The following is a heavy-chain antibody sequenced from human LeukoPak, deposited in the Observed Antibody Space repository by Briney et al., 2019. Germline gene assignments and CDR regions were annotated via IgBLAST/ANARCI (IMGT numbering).Heavy chain of an antibody. CDR3: ARPYCGGDCYYFDY. Sequence: SETLSLTCAVYGGSFSGYYWSWIRQPPGKGLEWIGEINHSGSTNYNPSLKSRVTISVDTSKNQFSLKLSSVTAADTAVYYCARPYCGGDCYYFDYWGQGTLVTVSS. J-gene: IGHJ4*02. CDR2: INHSGST. D-gene: IGHD2-21*02. V-gene: IGHV4-34*01. CDR1: GGSFSGYY.